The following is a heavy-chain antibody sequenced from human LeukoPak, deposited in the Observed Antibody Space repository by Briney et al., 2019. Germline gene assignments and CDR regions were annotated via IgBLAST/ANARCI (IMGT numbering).Heavy chain of an antibody. CDR2: ISDDGSYK. J-gene: IGHJ4*02. V-gene: IGHV3-30-3*01. D-gene: IGHD3-22*01. CDR1: GFTFSTFA. Sequence: GGSLRLSCAASGFTFSTFAMNWVRQAPGKGLEWVAVISDDGSYKYYADSVKGRFTIPRDNSKNTLYLQMNSLRAEDTAVYYCARVNDSSGYYSSSFVYWGQGTLVSVSS. CDR3: ARVNDSSGYYSSSFVY.